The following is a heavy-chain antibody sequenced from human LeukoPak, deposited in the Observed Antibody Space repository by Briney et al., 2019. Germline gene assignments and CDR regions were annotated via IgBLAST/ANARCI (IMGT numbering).Heavy chain of an antibody. Sequence: GGSLRLSCAASGFTFSTYWMHWVRQAPGKGLVWVSRINSDGSNTRNADSVKGRFTISRDNAKNTLYLQMNSLRAEDTAVYYCARERRLYCSSTSCYEDLDYWGQGTLVTVSS. V-gene: IGHV3-74*01. CDR3: ARERRLYCSSTSCYEDLDY. CDR2: INSDGSNT. J-gene: IGHJ4*02. D-gene: IGHD2-2*01. CDR1: GFTFSTYW.